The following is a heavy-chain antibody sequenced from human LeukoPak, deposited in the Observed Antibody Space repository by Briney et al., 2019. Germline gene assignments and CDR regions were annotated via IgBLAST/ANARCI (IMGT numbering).Heavy chain of an antibody. Sequence: SETLSLTCTVSGGSISSSSNYWDWIRQPPGKGLEWIGSIYYSGSTYYNPSLKSRVTIFVDTSKNQFTLKLSSVTAADTAVYYCARRYYGSGSSYHWFDPWGQGTLVTVSS. CDR1: GGSISSSSNY. D-gene: IGHD3-10*01. CDR3: ARRYYGSGSSYHWFDP. J-gene: IGHJ5*02. V-gene: IGHV4-39*01. CDR2: IYYSGST.